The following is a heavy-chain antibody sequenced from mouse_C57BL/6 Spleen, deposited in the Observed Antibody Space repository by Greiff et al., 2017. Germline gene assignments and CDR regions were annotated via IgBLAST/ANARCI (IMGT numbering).Heavy chain of an antibody. CDR1: GYTFTDYN. Sequence: VQLKESGPELVKPGASVKIPCKASGYTFTDYNMDWVKQSHGKSLEWIGDINPNNGGTIYNQKFKGKATLTVDKSSSTAYMELRSLTSEDTAVYYWARSLYYSGSSPFDYWGQGTTLTVSS. CDR2: INPNNGGT. V-gene: IGHV1-18*01. D-gene: IGHD1-1*01. CDR3: ARSLYYSGSSPFDY. J-gene: IGHJ2*01.